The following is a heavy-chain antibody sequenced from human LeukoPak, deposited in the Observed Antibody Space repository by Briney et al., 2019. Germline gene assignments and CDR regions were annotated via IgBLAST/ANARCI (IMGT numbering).Heavy chain of an antibody. CDR1: GGSVSSYY. V-gene: IGHV4-59*02. D-gene: IGHD2-21*01. CDR3: AREANSPTARYWYFDL. Sequence: SETLSLTCTVSGGSVSSYYWSWMRQSPGKGLEWIGYVYYSGSTNYNPALKSRVTISLDTSENQFSLKLSSVTAADAAVYYCAREANSPTARYWYFDLWGRGTQVTVSS. J-gene: IGHJ2*01. CDR2: VYYSGST.